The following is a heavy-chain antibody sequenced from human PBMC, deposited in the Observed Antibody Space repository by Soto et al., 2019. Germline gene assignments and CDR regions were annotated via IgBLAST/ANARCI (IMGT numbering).Heavy chain of an antibody. J-gene: IGHJ4*02. CDR1: GFTFSSNS. D-gene: IGHD2-21*01. CDR3: ARGDSYGDFGCVY. V-gene: IGHV3-21*01. CDR2: ISSSSSYR. Sequence: WGSLRLSCAASGFTFSSNSLNCVRQAPAKGLEWVSSISSSSSYRYYADSVKGRFTISRDNAKNALYLQMNSLRAEDTAVYYCARGDSYGDFGCVYWGQGTLVTVSS.